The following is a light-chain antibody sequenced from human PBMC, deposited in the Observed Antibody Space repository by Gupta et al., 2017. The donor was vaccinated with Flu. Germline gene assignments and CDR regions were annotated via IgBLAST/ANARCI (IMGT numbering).Light chain of an antibody. Sequence: EIVLTQSPGTLSLSPGERATLSCRASQSVGRDYLAWYQQKPGPAPRLLIYGVTSRATGIPDRFTGSGSGTDFTLTISRLEPEDFAVYYCQQYGGAPMYSFGQGTNLEIK. CDR3: QQYGGAPMYS. CDR1: QSVGRDY. J-gene: IGKJ2*03. V-gene: IGKV3-20*01. CDR2: GVT.